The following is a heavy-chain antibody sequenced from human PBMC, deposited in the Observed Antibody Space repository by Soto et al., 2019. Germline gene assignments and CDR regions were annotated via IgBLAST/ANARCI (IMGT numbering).Heavy chain of an antibody. CDR2: IYYGGSI. Sequence: SETLSLTCSVSGGSISSVYWTWIRQPPGKGLEWIGYIYYGGSINYNPSLKSRVIISVDTAKNQFSLRLSSVSAADTAVYYCTGAYYDVSGYSLDPWGQGTSVTVSS. D-gene: IGHD3-22*01. J-gene: IGHJ5*02. V-gene: IGHV4-59*01. CDR1: GGSISSVY. CDR3: TGAYYDVSGYSLDP.